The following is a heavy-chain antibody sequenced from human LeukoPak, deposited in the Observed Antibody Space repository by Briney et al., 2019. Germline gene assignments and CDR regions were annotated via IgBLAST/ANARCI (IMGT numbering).Heavy chain of an antibody. D-gene: IGHD4-17*01. Sequence: GGSLRLSCAASGFTFSSYAMHWVRQAPGTGLEWVAVISYDGSNKYYADSVKGRFTISRDNSKNTLYLQMNSLRAEDTAVYYCARSHYGDYRLYYFDYWGQGTLVTVSS. CDR2: ISYDGSNK. CDR3: ARSHYGDYRLYYFDY. J-gene: IGHJ4*02. CDR1: GFTFSSYA. V-gene: IGHV3-30-3*01.